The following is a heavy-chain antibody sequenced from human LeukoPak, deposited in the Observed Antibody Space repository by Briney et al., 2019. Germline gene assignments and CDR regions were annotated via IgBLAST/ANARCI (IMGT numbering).Heavy chain of an antibody. Sequence: GASVKVSCKASGYTFTDYYMHWVRQAPGQGLEWMGWINPNSGDTNYAQKFQGRVTMTRDTSISTAYMELSRLRSDDTAVYYCAREQAGPSSGWFDPWGQGTLVTVSS. J-gene: IGHJ5*02. CDR3: AREQAGPSSGWFDP. CDR1: GYTFTDYY. D-gene: IGHD6-19*01. CDR2: INPNSGDT. V-gene: IGHV1-2*02.